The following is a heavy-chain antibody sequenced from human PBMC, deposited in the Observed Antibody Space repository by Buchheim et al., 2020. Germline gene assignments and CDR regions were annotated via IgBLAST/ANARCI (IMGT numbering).Heavy chain of an antibody. V-gene: IGHV1-8*01. CDR3: ARMGSYYDFWSGYLHYYYYGMDV. D-gene: IGHD3-3*01. CDR2: MNPNSGNT. Sequence: QVQLVQSGAEVKKPGASVKVSCKASGYTFTSYDINWVRQATGQGLEWKGWMNPNSGNTGYAQKFQGRVTMTRNTSISTAYMELSSLRSEDTAVYYCARMGSYYDFWSGYLHYYYYGMDVWGQGTT. J-gene: IGHJ6*02. CDR1: GYTFTSYD.